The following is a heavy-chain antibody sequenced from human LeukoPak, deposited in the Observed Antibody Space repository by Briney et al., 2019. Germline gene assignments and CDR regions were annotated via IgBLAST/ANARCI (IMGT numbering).Heavy chain of an antibody. J-gene: IGHJ4*02. D-gene: IGHD3-22*01. Sequence: PSETLSLTCTVTGGSISSYYWSWLRQPPGKGLEWIGYIYYSGSTNYNPSLKSRVTISVDTSKNQFSLKLSSVTAAGTAVYYCARSYYDSSGYVDYWGQGTLVTVSS. CDR1: GGSISSYY. V-gene: IGHV4-59*08. CDR2: IYYSGST. CDR3: ARSYYDSSGYVDY.